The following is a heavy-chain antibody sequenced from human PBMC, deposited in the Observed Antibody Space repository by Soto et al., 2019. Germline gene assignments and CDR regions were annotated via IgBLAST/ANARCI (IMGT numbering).Heavy chain of an antibody. CDR3: ARGDVGRGVILSYYGMDV. CDR2: ISSSSSYI. V-gene: IGHV3-21*01. CDR1: GFTFSSYS. J-gene: IGHJ6*02. Sequence: EVQLVESGGGLVKPGGSLRLSCAASGFTFSSYSMNWVRQATGKGLEWVSSISSSSSYIYYADSVKGRFTISRDNAKNSLYMQMNSLRAEDTAVYYCARGDVGRGVILSYYGMDVWGQGTTVTVSS. D-gene: IGHD3-10*01.